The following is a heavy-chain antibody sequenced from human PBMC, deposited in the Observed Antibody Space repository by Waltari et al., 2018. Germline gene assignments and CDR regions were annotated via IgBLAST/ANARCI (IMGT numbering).Heavy chain of an antibody. CDR2: ISANGVST. J-gene: IGHJ4*02. V-gene: IGHV3-23*01. CDR1: GFSFPGYA. Sequence: EVQLLGSGGGLVQPGGSLRLSCAASGFSFPGYAMTWVRQAPGKGLEWVSSISANGVSTYYADSVKGRFTISRDNSKNTLYVQMNSLRAEDTAVYYCAKVPGAGYSSSWYPYYFDYWGQGTLVTVSS. CDR3: AKVPGAGYSSSWYPYYFDY. D-gene: IGHD6-13*01.